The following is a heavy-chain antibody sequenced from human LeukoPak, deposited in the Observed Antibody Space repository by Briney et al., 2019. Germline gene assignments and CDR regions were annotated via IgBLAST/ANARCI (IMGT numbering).Heavy chain of an antibody. D-gene: IGHD6-19*01. CDR3: ARVLLAVAGTALRDY. Sequence: SVKVSCKASGGTFSSYAISWVRQAPGQGLEWMGGIIPILGIANYAQKFQGRVTITADKSTSTAYVELSSLRSEDTAVYYCARVLLAVAGTALRDYWGQGTLVTVSS. CDR1: GGTFSSYA. CDR2: IIPILGIA. V-gene: IGHV1-69*10. J-gene: IGHJ4*02.